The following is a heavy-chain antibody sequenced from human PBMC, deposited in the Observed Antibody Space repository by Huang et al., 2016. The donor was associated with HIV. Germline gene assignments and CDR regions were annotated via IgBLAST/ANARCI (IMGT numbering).Heavy chain of an antibody. CDR2: IIPRFATP. V-gene: IGHV1-69*13. CDR3: ARGQLGSYGDYDVLY. Sequence: QVQLVQAGAEVKTPGSSVKVSCKASGGTFSKYAISWVRQALGQGLEWKGGIIPRFATPNYARKCQGRITITADDSTSKTYVEVSSLRSEDTALYYCARGQLGSYGDYDVLYWGQGTLVTVSS. D-gene: IGHD4-17*01. CDR1: GGTFSKYA. J-gene: IGHJ4*02.